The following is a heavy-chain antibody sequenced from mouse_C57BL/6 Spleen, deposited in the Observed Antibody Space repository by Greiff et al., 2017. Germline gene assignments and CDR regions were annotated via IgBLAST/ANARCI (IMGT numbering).Heavy chain of an antibody. Sequence: QVQLQQSGAELVRPGASVTLSCKASGYTFTDYEMHWVKQTPVHGLEWIGAIDPETGGTAYNQKFKGKAILTADKSSSAAYMELRGLTSEYSAVYYCTRRNWGNFDYWGQGTTLTVSS. D-gene: IGHD4-1*01. CDR1: GYTFTDYE. V-gene: IGHV1-15*01. J-gene: IGHJ2*01. CDR2: IDPETGGT. CDR3: TRRNWGNFDY.